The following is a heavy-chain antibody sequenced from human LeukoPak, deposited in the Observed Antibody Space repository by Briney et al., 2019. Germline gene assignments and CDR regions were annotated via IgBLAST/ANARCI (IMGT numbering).Heavy chain of an antibody. CDR2: ISDDENT. J-gene: IGHJ5*02. Sequence: SETLSLTCIVSGGSFNSRNYYWGWIRQPPGQGLEWIGHISDDENTHSNPSLKSRVTLSLDTSKNRFSLNMTSVTAADTAVYYCARGGFAPLDLWGQGILVTVSS. CDR1: GGSFNSRNYY. CDR3: ARGGFAPLDL. V-gene: IGHV4-39*07. D-gene: IGHD3-16*01.